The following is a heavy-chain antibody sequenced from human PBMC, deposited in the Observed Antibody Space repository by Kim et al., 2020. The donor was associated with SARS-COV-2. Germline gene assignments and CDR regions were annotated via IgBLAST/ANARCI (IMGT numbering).Heavy chain of an antibody. CDR2: ISSSSSYI. CDR3: ARDPPYCSGGSCYSHPADY. CDR1: GFTFSSYS. Sequence: GGSLRLSCAASGFTFSSYSMNWVRQAPGKGLEWVSSISSSSSYIYYADSVKGRFTISRDNAKNSLYLQMNSLRAEDTAVYYCARDPPYCSGGSCYSHPADYWGHGTLVTVSS. J-gene: IGHJ4*01. D-gene: IGHD2-15*01. V-gene: IGHV3-21*01.